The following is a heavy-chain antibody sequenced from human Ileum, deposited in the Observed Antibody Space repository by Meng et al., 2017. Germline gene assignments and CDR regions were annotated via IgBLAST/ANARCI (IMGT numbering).Heavy chain of an antibody. Sequence: QVQLVQSGAEVKKAGASVKVSCKASGFTFVSYAIYWVRQAPGQGLEWMGWITAGNGNTKYSQKFQGRVTITRDTSASAVYMELSNLKFEDTAVYYCARDMPYSSGSFDYWGQGTLVTVSS. CDR1: GFTFVSYA. V-gene: IGHV1-3*01. CDR3: ARDMPYSSGSFDY. CDR2: ITAGNGNT. D-gene: IGHD3-10*01. J-gene: IGHJ4*02.